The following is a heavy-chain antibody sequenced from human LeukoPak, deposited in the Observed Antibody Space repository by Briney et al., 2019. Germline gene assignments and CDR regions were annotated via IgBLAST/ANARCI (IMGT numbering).Heavy chain of an antibody. Sequence: GESLKISCRGSGYSFSTYWVGGVRQMPGKGLEWMGIMYPGDSDTRYSPSFQGQFTISADKSISTAYLQWSSLKASDTAMYYCARRDGYNMGAFDIWGQGTMVTVSS. CDR3: ARRDGYNMGAFDI. D-gene: IGHD5-24*01. CDR2: MYPGDSDT. J-gene: IGHJ3*02. V-gene: IGHV5-51*01. CDR1: GYSFSTYW.